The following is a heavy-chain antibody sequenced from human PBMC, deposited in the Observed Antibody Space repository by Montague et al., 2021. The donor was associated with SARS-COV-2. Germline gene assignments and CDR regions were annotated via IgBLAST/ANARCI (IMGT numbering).Heavy chain of an antibody. CDR1: GGSINDHY. J-gene: IGHJ2*01. D-gene: IGHD3-22*01. V-gene: IGHV4-4*09. Sequence: SETLSLTCTVSGGSINDHYWSWIWQSPGKGLEWIGYISSNWKTNYNQSLTRRVTLSADASRNEFSLTLDSVTAADTAVYFCARRGYYDSAGYHWHLDLWGRGSLVTVSS. CDR2: ISSNWKT. CDR3: ARRGYYDSAGYHWHLDL.